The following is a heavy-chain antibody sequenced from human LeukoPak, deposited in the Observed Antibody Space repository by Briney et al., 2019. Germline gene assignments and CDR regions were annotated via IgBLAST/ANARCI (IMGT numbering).Heavy chain of an antibody. CDR3: ARLSSGYFVN. J-gene: IGHJ4*02. Sequence: SETLSLTCTVSGGSFSSGSYYWSWIRQPPGKGLEWIWYIYYSGSTNYNPSLKSRVTISVDTSKNQFSLKLSSVTAADTAVYYCARLSSGYFVNWGQGTLVTVSS. D-gene: IGHD3-22*01. V-gene: IGHV4-61*01. CDR1: GGSFSSGSYY. CDR2: IYYSGST.